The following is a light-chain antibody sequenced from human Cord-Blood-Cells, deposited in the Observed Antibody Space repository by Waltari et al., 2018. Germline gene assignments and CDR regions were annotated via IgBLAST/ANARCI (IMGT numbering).Light chain of an antibody. V-gene: IGKV3-15*01. J-gene: IGKJ2*01. CDR2: GAS. Sequence: EIVMTQPLATLSVSPGERATLSCRASQSVSSSLAWYQQKPGQAPRLLISGASTRATGIPARFSGSGAGTEFTLTISSLQSEDFAVYYCQQYNNWPPYTFGQGTKLEIK. CDR3: QQYNNWPPYT. CDR1: QSVSSS.